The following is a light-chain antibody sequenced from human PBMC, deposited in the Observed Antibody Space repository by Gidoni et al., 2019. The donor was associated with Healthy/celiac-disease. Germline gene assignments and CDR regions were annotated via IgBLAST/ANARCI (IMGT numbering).Light chain of an antibody. CDR3: QQYGSSPWT. V-gene: IGKV3-20*01. CDR2: GAS. CDR1: QSVSSSY. Sequence: DIVLTQSPGTLSLSPGERATLSCRASQSVSSSYLAWYQQKPGQAPRLLIYGASSRATGIPDRFSGSGSGTDCTLTISRLEPEDFAVYYCQQYGSSPWTFGQXTKVEIK. J-gene: IGKJ1*01.